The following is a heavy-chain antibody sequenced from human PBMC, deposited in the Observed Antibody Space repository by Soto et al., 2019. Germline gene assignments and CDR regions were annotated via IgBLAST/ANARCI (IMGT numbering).Heavy chain of an antibody. CDR2: IYYSGST. CDR1: GGSISSGGYY. D-gene: IGHD3-9*01. J-gene: IGHJ4*02. V-gene: IGHV4-31*03. Sequence: SETLSLTCTVSGGSISSGGYYWSWIRQHPGKGLEWIGYIYYSGSTYYNPSLKSRVTISVDTSKNQFSLKLSSVTAADTAVYYCARAVPKRVYDILTGFRSQDVFDYWGQGTLVTVSS. CDR3: ARAVPKRVYDILTGFRSQDVFDY.